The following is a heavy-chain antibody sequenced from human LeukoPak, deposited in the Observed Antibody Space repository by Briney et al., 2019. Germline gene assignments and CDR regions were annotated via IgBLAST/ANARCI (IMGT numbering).Heavy chain of an antibody. V-gene: IGHV4-34*01. CDR1: GGSFSGYY. D-gene: IGHD6-13*01. CDR2: INHSGST. CDR3: ARGDSSSWYWFDP. J-gene: IGHJ5*02. Sequence: SETLSPTCAVYGGSFSGYYWSWIRQPPGKGLEWIGEINHSGSTNYNPSLKSRVTISVDTSKNQSSLKLSSVTAADTAVYYCARGDSSSWYWFDPWGQGTLVTVSS.